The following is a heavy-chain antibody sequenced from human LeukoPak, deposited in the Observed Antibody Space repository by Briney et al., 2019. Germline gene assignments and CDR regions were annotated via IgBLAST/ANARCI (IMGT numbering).Heavy chain of an antibody. CDR3: ARDYYGSGRQIPPKMFDP. Sequence: ASVKVSCKASGYTFTSYAMNWVRQAPGQGLEWMGWINTNTGNPTYAQGFTGRFVFSLDTSVSTAYLQISSLKAEDTAVYYCARDYYGSGRQIPPKMFDPWGQGTLVTVSS. V-gene: IGHV7-4-1*02. D-gene: IGHD3-10*01. CDR2: INTNTGNP. J-gene: IGHJ5*02. CDR1: GYTFTSYA.